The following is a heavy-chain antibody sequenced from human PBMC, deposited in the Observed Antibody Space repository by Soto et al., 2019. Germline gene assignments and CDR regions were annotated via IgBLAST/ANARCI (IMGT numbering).Heavy chain of an antibody. J-gene: IGHJ4*02. D-gene: IGHD6-19*01. V-gene: IGHV2-70*01. CDR1: GFSLSTSGMC. Sequence: SGPTLVNPTQTLTLTCTFSGFSLSTSGMCVSWIRQPPGKALEWLALIDWDDDKYYSTSLKTRLTISKDTSKNQVVLTMTNMEPVDTATYYCARIRRSSGWRAYDYWGQGTLVTVSS. CDR2: IDWDDDK. CDR3: ARIRRSSGWRAYDY.